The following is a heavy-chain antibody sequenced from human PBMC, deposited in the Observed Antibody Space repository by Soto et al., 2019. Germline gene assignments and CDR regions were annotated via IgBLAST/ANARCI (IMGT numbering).Heavy chain of an antibody. D-gene: IGHD2-2*01. Sequence: QVQLQESGPGLVKPSETLSLTCSVSGDSINNYYWSWIRQPPGKGLEWIGFVHYTGSANYNPSLKSRVTISVGTSKKQFSLRLSSVTAADSGVYYCAREGASRFRGFVYWGQGTLVTVSS. CDR2: VHYTGSA. CDR1: GDSINNYY. J-gene: IGHJ4*02. CDR3: AREGASRFRGFVY. V-gene: IGHV4-59*01.